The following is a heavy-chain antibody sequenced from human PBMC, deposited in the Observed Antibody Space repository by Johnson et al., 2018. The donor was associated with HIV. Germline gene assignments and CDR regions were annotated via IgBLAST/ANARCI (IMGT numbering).Heavy chain of an antibody. J-gene: IGHJ3*02. Sequence: VLLVESGGGVVRPGGSLRLSCAASGFTFNDYGMHWVRQAPGKGLEWVSGINWNGGSTGYADSVKGRFTISRDNAKNSLYLQMNGLRAEDTALYYCARVLTFYYDSSGFRNDAFDIWGQGTMVSVSS. V-gene: IGHV3-20*04. CDR1: GFTFNDYG. CDR2: INWNGGST. CDR3: ARVLTFYYDSSGFRNDAFDI. D-gene: IGHD3-22*01.